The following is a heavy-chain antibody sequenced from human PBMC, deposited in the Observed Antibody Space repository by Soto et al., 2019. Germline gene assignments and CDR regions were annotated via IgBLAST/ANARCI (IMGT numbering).Heavy chain of an antibody. CDR1: GFIFSNYA. CDR3: ARDVTDYVLDV. V-gene: IGHV3-30*03. CDR2: ISYDGRYI. D-gene: IGHD3-9*01. Sequence: QMQLVESGGGVVQPGNSLRLSCAASGFIFSNYAMHWVRQAPGKGLEWVALISYDGRYIYYADSVKGRFAISRDNSKKTVELLMTRLRREDTAVYYCARDVTDYVLDVWGQGTTVNVSS. J-gene: IGHJ6*02.